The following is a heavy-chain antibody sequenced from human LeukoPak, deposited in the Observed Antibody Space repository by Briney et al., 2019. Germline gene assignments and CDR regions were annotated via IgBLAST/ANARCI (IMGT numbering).Heavy chain of an antibody. V-gene: IGHV4-39*01. CDR1: GGSISISSYY. CDR3: ARRRITIFGVVISYGMDV. D-gene: IGHD3-3*01. J-gene: IGHJ6*02. CDR2: IYYSGST. Sequence: SETLSLTCTVSGGSISISSYYWGWIRQPPGKGLEWIGSIYYSGSTYYNPSLKSRVTISVDTSKNQFSLKLSSVTAADTAVYYCARRRITIFGVVISYGMDVWGQGTTVTVSS.